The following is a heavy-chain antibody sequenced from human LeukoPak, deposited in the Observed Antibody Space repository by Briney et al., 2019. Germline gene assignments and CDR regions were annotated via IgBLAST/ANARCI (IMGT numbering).Heavy chain of an antibody. CDR1: GFTFSSYA. Sequence: GGSLRLSCAASGFTFSSYAMSWVRQAPGKGLEWVSAISGSGGSTYYADSVKGRFTISRDNSKNTLYLQMNSLRAEDTAVYYCARDPPSYDILTGSAGSLDYWGQGTLVTVSS. V-gene: IGHV3-23*01. CDR2: ISGSGGST. J-gene: IGHJ4*02. CDR3: ARDPPSYDILTGSAGSLDY. D-gene: IGHD3-9*01.